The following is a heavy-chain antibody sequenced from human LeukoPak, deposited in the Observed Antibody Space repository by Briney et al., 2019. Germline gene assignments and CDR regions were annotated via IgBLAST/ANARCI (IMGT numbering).Heavy chain of an antibody. Sequence: ASVKVSCKASGYTFTGYYMHWVRQAPGQGLEWMGWINPNGGGTNYAQKFQGRVTMTRDTSISTAYMELSRLRSDDTAVYYCARHKITMVRGVKGDWFDPWGQGTLVTVSS. CDR3: ARHKITMVRGVKGDWFDP. J-gene: IGHJ5*02. CDR1: GYTFTGYY. CDR2: INPNGGGT. D-gene: IGHD3-10*01. V-gene: IGHV1-2*02.